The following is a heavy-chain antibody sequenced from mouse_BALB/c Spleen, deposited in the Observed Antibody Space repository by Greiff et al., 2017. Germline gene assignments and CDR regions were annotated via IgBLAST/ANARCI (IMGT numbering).Heavy chain of an antibody. CDR3: ARGYYGSTAWFAY. J-gene: IGHJ3*01. CDR2: IWAGGST. V-gene: IGHV2-9*02. D-gene: IGHD1-1*01. CDR1: GFSLTSYG. Sequence: VQLVESGPGLVAPSQSLSITCTVSGFSLTSYGVHWVRQPPGKGLEWLGVIWAGGSTNYNSALMSRLSISKDNSKSQVFLKMNSLQTDDTAMYYCARGYYGSTAWFAYWGQGTLVTVSA.